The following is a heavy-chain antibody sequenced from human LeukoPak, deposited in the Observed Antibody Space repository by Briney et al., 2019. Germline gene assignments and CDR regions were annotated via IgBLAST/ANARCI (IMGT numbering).Heavy chain of an antibody. CDR3: ARGPASTAVVDY. CDR1: GGSISSGGYY. D-gene: IGHD4-11*01. Sequence: SETLSLTCTVSGGSISSGGYYWSWIRQHPGKGLEWIGYIYYSGSTYYNPSLKSRVTIPVDTSKNQFSLKLSSVTAADTAVYYCARGPASTAVVDYWGQGTLVTVSS. J-gene: IGHJ4*02. V-gene: IGHV4-31*03. CDR2: IYYSGST.